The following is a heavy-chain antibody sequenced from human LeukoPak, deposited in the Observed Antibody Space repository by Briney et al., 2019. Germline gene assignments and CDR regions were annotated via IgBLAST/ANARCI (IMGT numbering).Heavy chain of an antibody. V-gene: IGHV1-69*13. CDR3: ARSVSSSRGYWFDP. J-gene: IGHJ5*02. CDR1: GGTFSSYA. D-gene: IGHD6-13*01. Sequence: GASVKVSCKASGGTFSSYAISWVRQAPGQGLQWMGEIIPIFGTANYAQKFQGRVTITADESTSTAYMELSSLRSEDTAVYYCARSVSSSRGYWFDPWGQGTLVTVSS. CDR2: IIPIFGTA.